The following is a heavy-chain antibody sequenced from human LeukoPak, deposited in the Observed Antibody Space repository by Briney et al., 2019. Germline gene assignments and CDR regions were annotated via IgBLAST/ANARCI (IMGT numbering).Heavy chain of an antibody. CDR3: AREGRLYYGMDV. CDR2: IYYSGST. V-gene: IGHV4-59*01. Sequence: PSETLSLTCTVSGGSISSYYWSWIRRPPGKGLEWIGYIYYSGSTNYNPSLKSRVTTSVDTSKNQFSLKLSSVTAADTAVYYCAREGRLYYGMDVWGQGTTVTVSS. D-gene: IGHD1-1*01. J-gene: IGHJ6*02. CDR1: GGSISSYY.